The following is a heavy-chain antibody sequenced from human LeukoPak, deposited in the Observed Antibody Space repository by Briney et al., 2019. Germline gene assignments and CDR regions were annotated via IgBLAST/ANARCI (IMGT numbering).Heavy chain of an antibody. D-gene: IGHD4-17*01. J-gene: IGHJ4*02. CDR3: AREGLTTVTTYDY. V-gene: IGHV1-2*02. CDR1: GYTFTGYY. CDR2: INPNSGGT. Sequence: ASVKVSCKASGYTFTGYYMHWVRQAPGQGLEWTGWINPNSGGTNYAQKFQGRVTMTRDTSISTAYMELSRLRSDDTAVYYCAREGLTTVTTYDYWGQGTLVTVSS.